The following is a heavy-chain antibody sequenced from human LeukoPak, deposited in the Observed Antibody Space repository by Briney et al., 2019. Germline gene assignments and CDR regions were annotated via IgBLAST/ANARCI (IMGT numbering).Heavy chain of an antibody. CDR2: SKNKDYAYST. CDR1: GGSISSSSYY. J-gene: IGHJ4*02. V-gene: IGHV3-72*01. Sequence: LSLTCTVSGGSISSSSYYWGWIRQPPGKGLEWIGRSKNKDYAYSTVYVASVKGRFTFSRDDPRNSLYLQMNSLTTEDTAVYYCARIFYYGTRGYYPDFWGQGTLVTVSS. D-gene: IGHD3-22*01. CDR3: ARIFYYGTRGYYPDF.